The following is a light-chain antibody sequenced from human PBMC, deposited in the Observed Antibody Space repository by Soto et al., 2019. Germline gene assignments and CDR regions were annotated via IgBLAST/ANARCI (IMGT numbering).Light chain of an antibody. CDR1: SSDVGDYNY. CDR3: SSFTSSSTLV. V-gene: IGLV2-14*01. Sequence: QSVLTQPASVSGSPGQSITISCTGTSSDVGDYNYVSWYQQHPGKAPKLIIYEVTNRPSGVSNRFSGSKSGNTASLTISGLQAEDEAHYYCSSFTSSSTLVFGTGTKVNVL. J-gene: IGLJ1*01. CDR2: EVT.